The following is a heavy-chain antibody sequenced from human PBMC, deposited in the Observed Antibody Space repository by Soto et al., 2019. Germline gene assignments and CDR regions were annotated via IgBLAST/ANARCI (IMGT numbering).Heavy chain of an antibody. D-gene: IGHD5-18*01. CDR3: AKDPVGYSYGLNWFDP. CDR1: GFTFSSYA. J-gene: IGHJ5*02. V-gene: IGHV3-23*01. CDR2: ISGSGGST. Sequence: GSLRLSCAASGFTFSSYAMSWVRQAPGKGLEWVSAISGSGGSTYYADSVKGRFTISRDNSKNTLYLQMNSLRAEDTAVYYCAKDPVGYSYGLNWFDPWGQGTLVTVS.